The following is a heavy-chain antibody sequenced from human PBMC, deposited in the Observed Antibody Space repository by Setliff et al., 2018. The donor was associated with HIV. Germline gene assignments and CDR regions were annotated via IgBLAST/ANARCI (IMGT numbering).Heavy chain of an antibody. V-gene: IGHV4-59*08. D-gene: IGHD6-19*01. CDR1: GGSITGYY. CDR3: ARWGVAVAGTRGQFDY. J-gene: IGHJ4*02. CDR2: IYYSGNT. Sequence: TSETLSLTCTVSGGSITGYYWSWIRQPPGKGLEWIGWIYYSGNTNYNPSLRSRVTISVDTSKNQFSLRLNSVTAADTAVYYCARWGVAVAGTRGQFDYWGQGTLVTVSS.